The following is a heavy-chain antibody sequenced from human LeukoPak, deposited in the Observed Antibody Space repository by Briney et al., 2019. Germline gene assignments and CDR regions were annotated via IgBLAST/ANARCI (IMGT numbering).Heavy chain of an antibody. CDR3: ARVGLIYYYYTDV. D-gene: IGHD2-21*01. J-gene: IGHJ6*03. CDR2: IYQSGTT. Sequence: SENLSLNCTVSGYSISSGYYWGWIRQPPGKGLEWIGNIYQSGTTYYNPSLKSRVTISVDTSKNQFSLKVNSVTAADTAVYYCARVGLIYYYYTDVWGKGTTVTVSS. V-gene: IGHV4-38-2*02. CDR1: GYSISSGYY.